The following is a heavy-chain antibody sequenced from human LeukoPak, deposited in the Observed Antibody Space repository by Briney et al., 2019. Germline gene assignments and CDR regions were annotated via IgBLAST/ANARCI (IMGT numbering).Heavy chain of an antibody. CDR1: GGSISSYY. V-gene: IGHV4-59*08. CDR3: ARLGEVYYYDSSGYSPFDY. Sequence: SETLSLTCTVSGGSISSYYWSWIRQPPGKGLEWIGYIYYSGSTNYNPSLKSRVTISVDTSKNQFSLKLSSVTAADTAVYYCARLGEVYYYDSSGYSPFDYWGQGTLVTVSS. J-gene: IGHJ4*02. D-gene: IGHD3-22*01. CDR2: IYYSGST.